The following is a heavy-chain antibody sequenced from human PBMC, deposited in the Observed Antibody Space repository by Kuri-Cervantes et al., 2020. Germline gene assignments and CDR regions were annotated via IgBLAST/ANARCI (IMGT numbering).Heavy chain of an antibody. J-gene: IGHJ6*02. Sequence: LSLTCAASGFTFSSYATHWVRQAPGKGLEYVSAISSNGGSTYYADSVKGRFTISRDNSKNTLYLQMNSLRAEDTAVYYCARECDPYYYYGMDVWGQGTTVTVSS. D-gene: IGHD2-21*01. CDR2: ISSNGGST. CDR3: ARECDPYYYYGMDV. CDR1: GFTFSSYA. V-gene: IGHV3-64*02.